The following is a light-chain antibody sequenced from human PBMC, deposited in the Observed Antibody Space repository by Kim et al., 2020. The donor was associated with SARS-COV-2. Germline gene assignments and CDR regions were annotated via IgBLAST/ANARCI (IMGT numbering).Light chain of an antibody. V-gene: IGLV3-21*04. CDR1: SIGSKS. CDR2: YDG. J-gene: IGLJ2*01. Sequence: SYELTQPPSVSVAPGKTARVSCGGNSIGSKSVHWYQQKSGQAPLLVISYDGDRPSGFPERFSGSNSGNTATLTISRVEAGDEADYYCQVWDSSSDHRVVFGGGTQLTV. CDR3: QVWDSSSDHRVV.